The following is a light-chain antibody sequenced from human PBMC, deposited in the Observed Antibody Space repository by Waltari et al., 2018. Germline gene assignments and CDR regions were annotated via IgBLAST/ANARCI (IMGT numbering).Light chain of an antibody. V-gene: IGLV3-21*02. Sequence: SYVLTQPPSVSVAPGQTARTSCGGNKIGSKGVHWYRQKPGQAPVLVVYDTSDRPSGIPERLSGSNSGNTATLTINRVEAGDEADYYCQVWDTSSDHLWVFGGGTKLTVL. J-gene: IGLJ3*02. CDR1: KIGSKG. CDR3: QVWDTSSDHLWV. CDR2: DTS.